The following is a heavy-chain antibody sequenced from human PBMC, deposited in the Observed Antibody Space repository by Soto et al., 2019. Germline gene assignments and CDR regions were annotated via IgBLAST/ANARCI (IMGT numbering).Heavy chain of an antibody. V-gene: IGHV1-69*06. CDR2: IIPIFGTA. J-gene: IGHJ6*02. CDR1: GGTFSSYA. D-gene: IGHD3-3*01. CDR3: ARYKAAPSPITIFGVVRPPYYYYGMDV. Sequence: ASVKVSCKASGGTFSSYAISWVRQAPGQGLEWMGGIIPIFGTANYAQKFQGRVTITADKSTSTAYMELSSLRSEDTAVYYCARYKAAPSPITIFGVVRPPYYYYGMDVWGQGATVTVSS.